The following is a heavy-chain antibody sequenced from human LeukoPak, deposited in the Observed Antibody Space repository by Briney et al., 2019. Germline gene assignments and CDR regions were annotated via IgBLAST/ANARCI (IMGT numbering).Heavy chain of an antibody. J-gene: IGHJ4*02. Sequence: GGSLRLSCVASGFTVTSYWMHWVRQAPGKGLVWVSRIKGDGSSLSYAASVKGRFTISRDNAKNALYLQMDSLRAEDTAVYYCAREQWELPRGTYYFDYWGQGTLVSVSS. D-gene: IGHD1-26*01. V-gene: IGHV3-74*01. CDR2: IKGDGSSL. CDR3: AREQWELPRGTYYFDY. CDR1: GFTVTSYW.